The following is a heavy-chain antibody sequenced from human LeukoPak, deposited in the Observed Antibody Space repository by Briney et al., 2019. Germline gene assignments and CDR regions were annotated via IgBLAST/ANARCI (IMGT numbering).Heavy chain of an antibody. D-gene: IGHD6-13*01. CDR3: AKGGAAAGNDY. J-gene: IGHJ4*02. Sequence: GGSLRLSCAASGFNFEGYGISWVRQAPGKGLEWVSGINWTGDNTAYADSVKGRFTISRDNSKNTLYLQMNSLRAEDTAVYYCAKGGAAAGNDYWGQGTLVTVSS. CDR1: GFNFEGYG. CDR2: INWTGDNT. V-gene: IGHV3-20*04.